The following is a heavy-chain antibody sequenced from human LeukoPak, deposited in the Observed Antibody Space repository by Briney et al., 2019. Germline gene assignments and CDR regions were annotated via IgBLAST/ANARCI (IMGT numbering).Heavy chain of an antibody. CDR3: AKRPAAGADY. CDR1: GFTFCGYA. Sequence: GGSLRVSCAASGFTFCGYAMCWVRQGLGKGLEWVSAISGGGGSIYYADSVKGRFTISRDNSKNTLYLQMNSLRAEDTAVYYCAKRPAAGADYWGQGTLVTVSS. V-gene: IGHV3-23*01. D-gene: IGHD6-13*01. J-gene: IGHJ4*02. CDR2: ISGGGGSI.